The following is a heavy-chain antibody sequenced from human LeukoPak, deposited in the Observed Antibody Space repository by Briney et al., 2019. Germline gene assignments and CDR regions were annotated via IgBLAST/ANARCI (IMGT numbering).Heavy chain of an antibody. J-gene: IGHJ4*02. CDR2: ISSSSSYI. CDR3: ARDLRSTDDSY. Sequence: GGSLRLSCAASGFTFSDYYMSWIRQAPGKGLEWVSSISSSSSYIYYADSVKGRFTISRDNAKNSLYLQMNSLRAEDTAVYYCARDLRSTDDSYWGQGTLVTVSS. V-gene: IGHV3-11*06. CDR1: GFTFSDYY. D-gene: IGHD2-2*01.